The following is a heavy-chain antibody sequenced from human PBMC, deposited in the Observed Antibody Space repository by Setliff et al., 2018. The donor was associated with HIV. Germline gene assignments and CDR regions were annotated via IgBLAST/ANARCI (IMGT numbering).Heavy chain of an antibody. CDR1: RGTFTTYA. J-gene: IGHJ3*02. Sequence: WASVKVSCKPSRGTFTTYAFSWVRQAPGQGLEWMGGIIPILNVAKYPQKFHGRVTITADKSTSTVYMELSSLRSEDTAMYYCARVLKGYSSSYEAFDIWGQGTKVTVS. CDR2: IIPILNVA. CDR3: ARVLKGYSSSYEAFDI. D-gene: IGHD6-13*01. V-gene: IGHV1-69*10.